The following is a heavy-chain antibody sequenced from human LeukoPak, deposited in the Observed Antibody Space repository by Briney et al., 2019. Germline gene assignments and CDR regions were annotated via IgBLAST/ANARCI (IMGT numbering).Heavy chain of an antibody. D-gene: IGHD7-27*01. CDR2: TYCRSKCFN. Sequence: SQTLSLTCAISGDSVSTNSAGWHWVRQPPSRGLEWLGRTYCRSKCFNDYAVSVKSRITINPDTSKNQFSLQLNSVTPEDTAVYYCARNTHWGLDYWGQGTLVTVSS. CDR3: ARNTHWGLDY. CDR1: GDSVSTNSAG. J-gene: IGHJ4*02. V-gene: IGHV6-1*01.